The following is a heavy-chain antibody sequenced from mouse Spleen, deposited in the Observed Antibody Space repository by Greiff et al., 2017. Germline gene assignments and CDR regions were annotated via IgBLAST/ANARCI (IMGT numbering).Heavy chain of an antibody. V-gene: IGHV1-80*01. CDR1: GYAFSSYW. CDR2: IYPGDGDT. J-gene: IGHJ3*01. CDR3: ARQGVAWFAY. Sequence: QVQLQQSGAELVRPGSSVKISCKASGYAFSSYWMNWVKQRPGQGLEWIGQIYPGDGDTNYNGKFKGKATLTADKSSSTAYMQLSSLTSEDSAVYFCARQGVAWFAYWGQGTLVTVSA.